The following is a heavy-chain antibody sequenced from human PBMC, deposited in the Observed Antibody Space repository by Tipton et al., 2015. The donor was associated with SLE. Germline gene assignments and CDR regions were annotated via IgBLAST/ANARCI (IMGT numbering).Heavy chain of an antibody. D-gene: IGHD6-13*01. CDR1: GGSISSGSYF. Sequence: LRLSCTVSGGSISSGSYFWSWIRQPAGKGLEWLGHIYTSGSTNYNPSLKSRVTISVDTSKNQFSLKLSSVTAADTAVYYCARDSSWCAFDIWGQGTMVTVSS. CDR2: IYTSGST. J-gene: IGHJ3*02. CDR3: ARDSSWCAFDI. V-gene: IGHV4-61*09.